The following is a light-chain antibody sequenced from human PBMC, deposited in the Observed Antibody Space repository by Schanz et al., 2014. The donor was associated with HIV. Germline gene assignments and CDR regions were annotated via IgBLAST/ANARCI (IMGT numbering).Light chain of an antibody. V-gene: IGKV3-15*01. CDR2: AAS. CDR1: ESVSTN. J-gene: IGKJ5*01. Sequence: EIVMTQSPATLSVSPGERATLSCRASESVSTNLAWYQQRPGQTPRLVIYAASTRATGIPARFSGSGSGTEFTLTISSLQAEDVAVYYCQQYYSTLITFGQGTRLETK. CDR3: QQYYSTLIT.